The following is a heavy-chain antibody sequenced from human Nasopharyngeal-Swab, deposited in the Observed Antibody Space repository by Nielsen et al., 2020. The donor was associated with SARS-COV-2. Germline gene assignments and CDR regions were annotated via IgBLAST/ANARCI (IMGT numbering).Heavy chain of an antibody. CDR2: IYPGDSDT. J-gene: IGHJ6*02. CDR3: ARRPSAYCSGGSCYSPNSDYYYGMDV. CDR1: GSIFPAYW. Sequence: GESLKISCPGSGSIFPAYWIAWVRQLPGKGLEWLGIIYPGDSDTTYSPSFQGRVTLSADKSINTAYLQWSSLKASDTAMYYCARRPSAYCSGGSCYSPNSDYYYGMDVWGQGTTVTVSS. V-gene: IGHV5-51*01. D-gene: IGHD2-15*01.